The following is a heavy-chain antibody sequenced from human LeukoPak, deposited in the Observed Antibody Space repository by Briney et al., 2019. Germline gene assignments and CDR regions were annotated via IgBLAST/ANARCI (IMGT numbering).Heavy chain of an antibody. J-gene: IGHJ4*02. D-gene: IGHD4-17*01. CDR2: SSGNGDNT. CDR1: GFTFSNYA. V-gene: IGHV3-23*01. Sequence: PGGSLRLSCAASGFTFSNYAMGWVRQAPGKGLEWVSTSSGNGDNTYYADSVKGRFTISRDNSRNTLYLQMSGLRADDTAVHYCAKFRGIPTTVTQDWGQGTLVTVSS. CDR3: AKFRGIPTTVTQD.